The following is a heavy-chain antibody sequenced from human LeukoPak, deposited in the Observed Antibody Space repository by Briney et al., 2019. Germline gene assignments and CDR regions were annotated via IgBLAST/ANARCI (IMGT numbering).Heavy chain of an antibody. D-gene: IGHD2-2*01. CDR2: IYTSGST. J-gene: IGHJ4*02. Sequence: SETLSLTCTVSGGSISSYYWSWIRQPAGKGLEWIGRIYTSGSTNYNPSLKSRVTISVDKSKNQFSLKLSSVTAADTAVYYCARAHCSSTSCSFDYWGQGTLVTVSS. CDR1: GGSISSYY. CDR3: ARAHCSSTSCSFDY. V-gene: IGHV4-4*07.